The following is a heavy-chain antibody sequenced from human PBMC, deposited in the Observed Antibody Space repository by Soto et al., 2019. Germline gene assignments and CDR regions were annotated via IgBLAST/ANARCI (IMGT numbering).Heavy chain of an antibody. CDR2: ISASNGDT. CDR3: XXXVRGSNIDYYHYMDV. D-gene: IGHD3-10*01. Sequence: QVQLVQSGGVMKKPGASVKVSCKASGYTFTSHGISWVRQAPGQGLEWMGWISASNGDTNYAQKYQGRVTVTTDTXXXXXXXXXXXXXXXXXXXXXXXXXVRGSNIDYYHYMDVWGEGTTVTVSS. CDR1: GYTFTSHG. J-gene: IGHJ6*03. V-gene: IGHV1-18*01.